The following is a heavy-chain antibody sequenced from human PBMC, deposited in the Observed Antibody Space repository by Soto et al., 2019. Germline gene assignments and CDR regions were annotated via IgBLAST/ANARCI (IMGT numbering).Heavy chain of an antibody. CDR3: ARGIFYDCSGYYFPTPGYYYGMDV. CDR1: GYTFTGYY. Sequence: ASVKVSCKASGYTFTGYYMHWVRQAPGQGLEWMGWINPNSGGTNYAQKFQGWVTMTRDTSISTAYMELSRLRSDDTAVYYCARGIFYDCSGYYFPTPGYYYGMDVWGQGTTVTVSS. V-gene: IGHV1-2*04. CDR2: INPNSGGT. D-gene: IGHD3-22*01. J-gene: IGHJ6*02.